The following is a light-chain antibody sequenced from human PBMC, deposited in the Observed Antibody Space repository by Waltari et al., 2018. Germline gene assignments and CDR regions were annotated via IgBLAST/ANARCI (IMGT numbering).Light chain of an antibody. CDR2: GAS. Sequence: EIVMTQSPATLSVSPGERATPSCRASQSVSRKVAWYQQRPGQAPRLLIYGASTRATGIPARFTGSGSGTEFTLTISSLQSEDFAVYFCQHYNNLPLTFGGGTKVEI. CDR1: QSVSRK. J-gene: IGKJ4*01. CDR3: QHYNNLPLT. V-gene: IGKV3-15*01.